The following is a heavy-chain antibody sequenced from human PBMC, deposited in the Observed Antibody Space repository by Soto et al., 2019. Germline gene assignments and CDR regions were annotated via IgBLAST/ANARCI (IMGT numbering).Heavy chain of an antibody. V-gene: IGHV1-8*01. J-gene: IGHJ5*02. CDR1: GYTFTSYD. Sequence: ASVKVSCKASGYTFTSYDINWVRQATGQGLEWMGWMNPNSGNTGYAQKFQGRVTMTRNTSISTAYMELSSLRSEDTAVYYCARGGRRSMITFGGVIVTWFDPWGQGTLVTVSS. CDR3: ARGGRRSMITFGGVIVTWFDP. CDR2: MNPNSGNT. D-gene: IGHD3-16*02.